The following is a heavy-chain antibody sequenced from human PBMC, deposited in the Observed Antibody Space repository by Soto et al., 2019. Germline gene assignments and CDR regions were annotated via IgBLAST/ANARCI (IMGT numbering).Heavy chain of an antibody. CDR1: GLCFSRYS. V-gene: IGHV3-48*04. CDR3: AKEYTVTRTYYYYGMDV. J-gene: IGHJ6*02. CDR2: IGGSITTI. Sequence: GVSLTLYCAAGGLCFSRYSLNYVRQAPGKGLEWVSYIGGSITTIYYADSVKGRFTISRDNSKNSLYLQMNSLRTEDTALYYCAKEYTVTRTYYYYGMDVWGQGTTVTVSS. D-gene: IGHD4-4*01.